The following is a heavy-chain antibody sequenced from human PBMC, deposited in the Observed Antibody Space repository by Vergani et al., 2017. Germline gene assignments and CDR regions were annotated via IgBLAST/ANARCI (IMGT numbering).Heavy chain of an antibody. CDR2: IDEYGNRA. Sequence: EVQLVESGGGLVKSGGSLRLSCVASGLSFNTYWMHWVRQVPGKGLMWVARIDEYGNRATYGDFETGRFTISRDNAKNTVFLQINKPKDADAGVYYCVRTEYCTGIACNTRFDSWGQGALVTVSS. CDR1: GLSFNTYW. V-gene: IGHV3-74*03. D-gene: IGHD2-8*02. CDR3: VRTEYCTGIACNTRFDS. J-gene: IGHJ5*01.